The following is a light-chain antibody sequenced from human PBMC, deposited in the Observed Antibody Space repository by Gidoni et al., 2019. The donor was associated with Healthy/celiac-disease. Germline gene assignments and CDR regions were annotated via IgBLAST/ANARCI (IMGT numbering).Light chain of an antibody. CDR3: QQSYSNQGT. CDR2: AAA. Sequence: IRRPRSPSTLSAPVGDRFTITCRASQSISSYLTWYQQKPGKAPKLLIYAAASLQSGVPSRFSGSGSGTEFTLTISSLQPEDFATYYCQQSYSNQGTFXXXTKLEIK. J-gene: IGKJ2*01. V-gene: IGKV1-39*01. CDR1: QSISSY.